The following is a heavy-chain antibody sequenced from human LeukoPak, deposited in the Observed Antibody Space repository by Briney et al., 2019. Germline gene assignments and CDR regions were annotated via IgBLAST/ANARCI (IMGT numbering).Heavy chain of an antibody. Sequence: SVKVSCKASGGTFSSYAISWVRQAPGQGLEWMGGIIPIFGTASYAQKFQGRVTITADESTSTAYMELSSLRSEDTAVYYCARYYYDSSGPYYFDYWGQGTLVTVSS. J-gene: IGHJ4*02. V-gene: IGHV1-69*01. CDR3: ARYYYDSSGPYYFDY. CDR1: GGTFSSYA. CDR2: IIPIFGTA. D-gene: IGHD3-22*01.